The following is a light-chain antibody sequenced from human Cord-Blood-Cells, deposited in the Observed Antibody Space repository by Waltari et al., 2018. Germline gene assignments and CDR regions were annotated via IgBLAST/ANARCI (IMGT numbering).Light chain of an antibody. Sequence: DIVMTQSPDSLAVSLGERATINCKSSQSVLYSSNNKNYLAWYQQKPGQPPKLLIYWASTREAGVPDRFSDSGSGTDFTLTISSLQAEYVAGYYCQQYYSTPTFGGGTKVEIK. V-gene: IGKV4-1*01. CDR1: QSVLYSSNNKNY. J-gene: IGKJ4*01. CDR2: WAS. CDR3: QQYYSTPT.